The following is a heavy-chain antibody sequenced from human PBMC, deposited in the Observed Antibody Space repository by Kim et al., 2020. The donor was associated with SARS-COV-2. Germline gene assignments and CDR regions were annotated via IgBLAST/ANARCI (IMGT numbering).Heavy chain of an antibody. CDR2: ISAYNGNT. CDR3: ARFDVLKTGYDWFDP. J-gene: IGHJ5*02. CDR1: GYTFTSYG. V-gene: IGHV1-18*01. Sequence: ASVKVSCKASGYTFTSYGISWVRQAPGQGLEWMGWISAYNGNTNYAQKLQGRVTMTTDTSTSTAYMELRSLRSDDTAVYYCARFDVLKTGYDWFDPWGQGTLVTVSS. D-gene: IGHD3-9*01.